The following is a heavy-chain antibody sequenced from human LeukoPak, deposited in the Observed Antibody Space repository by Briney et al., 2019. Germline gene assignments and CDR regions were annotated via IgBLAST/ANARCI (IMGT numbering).Heavy chain of an antibody. Sequence: GGSLRLSCTVSGFSFTNYWMHWVRQDPGKGLVWVSYISSDGSVTKYADSVKGRFTISRDNAVNTLYLQMNSLRVEDTAVYYCVRGSLRLPRSTPDYWGQGTLVTVSS. CDR3: VRGSLRLPRSTPDY. CDR1: GFSFTNYW. J-gene: IGHJ4*02. CDR2: ISSDGSVT. D-gene: IGHD2-21*02. V-gene: IGHV3-74*03.